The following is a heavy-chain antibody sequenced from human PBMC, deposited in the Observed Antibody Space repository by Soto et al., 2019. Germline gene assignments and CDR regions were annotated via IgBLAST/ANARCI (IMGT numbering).Heavy chain of an antibody. J-gene: IGHJ4*02. Sequence: QVQLVQSGAEVKKPGASVKVSCKASGYTFTSYAMHWVRQAPGQRLEWMGWINAGNGNTKYSQKFQGRVTITRDTPANTADVELSSLRSDDTAVYYCARATLWCGELLNYWGQGTLVTVSS. V-gene: IGHV1-3*01. CDR2: INAGNGNT. CDR3: ARATLWCGELLNY. CDR1: GYTFTSYA. D-gene: IGHD3-10*01.